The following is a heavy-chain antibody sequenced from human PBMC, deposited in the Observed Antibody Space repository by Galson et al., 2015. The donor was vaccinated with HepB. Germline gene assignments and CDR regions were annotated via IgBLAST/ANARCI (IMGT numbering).Heavy chain of an antibody. CDR3: ARQGYGGNSGSYMDV. J-gene: IGHJ6*03. CDR2: IYPGDSDT. D-gene: IGHD4-23*01. CDR1: GYYFNTYW. Sequence: QSGAEVKKPGESLKISCKGSGYYFNTYWIGWVRQMPGKGLEWMGIIYPGDSDTRYRPSFQGQVTISADKSISTAYLQWSSLKASDTAMYYCARQGYGGNSGSYMDVWGKGTTVIVSS. V-gene: IGHV5-51*01.